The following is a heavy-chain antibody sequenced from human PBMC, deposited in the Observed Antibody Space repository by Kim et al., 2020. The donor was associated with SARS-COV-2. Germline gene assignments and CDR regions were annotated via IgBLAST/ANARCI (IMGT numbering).Heavy chain of an antibody. CDR3: ARQAYGDYTHVDY. J-gene: IGHJ4*02. Sequence: GESLKISCKASGYSFSFYWIGWVRQMPVKGLEWMGIMYPGDSDIRYSPSFDGQVTISADKSTSTAYLQWSSLKASDTAIYYCARQAYGDYTHVDYWGQGT. CDR1: GYSFSFYW. D-gene: IGHD4-17*01. V-gene: IGHV5-51*01. CDR2: MYPGDSDI.